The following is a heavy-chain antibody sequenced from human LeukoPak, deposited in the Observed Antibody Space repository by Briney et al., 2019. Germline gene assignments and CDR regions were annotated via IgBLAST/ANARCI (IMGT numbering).Heavy chain of an antibody. V-gene: IGHV4-38-2*01. CDR1: GYAFGISHY. CDR2: VNFPGTS. Sequence: SETLSLTCDVSGYAFGISHYWGWIRQPPGRGLQWIGHVNFPGTSAYNASLRGRVTISIEASKNRFSLRLTSVTGADAAIYYCARVVSQAAPDWYMDVWGGGTVVIVSS. D-gene: IGHD2-21*01. CDR3: ARVVSQAAPDWYMDV. J-gene: IGHJ2*01.